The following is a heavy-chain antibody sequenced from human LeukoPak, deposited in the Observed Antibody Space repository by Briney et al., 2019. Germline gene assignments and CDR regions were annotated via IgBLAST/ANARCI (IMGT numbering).Heavy chain of an antibody. V-gene: IGHV4-59*08. D-gene: IGHD5-12*01. CDR1: GGSISSYY. J-gene: IGHJ6*02. CDR2: IYYSGST. CDR3: ARLVGYSGYDWFNGYYYGMDV. Sequence: PSETLSLTCTVSGGSISSYYWSWIRQPPGKGLEWIGYIYYSGSTSYNPSLKSRVTISVDTSKNQFSLKLSSVTAADTAVYYCARLVGYSGYDWFNGYYYGMDVWGQGTTVTVSS.